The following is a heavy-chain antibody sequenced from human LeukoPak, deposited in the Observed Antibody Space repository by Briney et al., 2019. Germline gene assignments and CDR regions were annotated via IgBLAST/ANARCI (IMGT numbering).Heavy chain of an antibody. J-gene: IGHJ4*02. CDR2: INWNSGTI. V-gene: IGHV3-9*01. CDR1: GFTFDDYD. CDR3: ARDLRPYYYDSSGYSD. D-gene: IGHD3-22*01. Sequence: GGSLRLSCAASGFTFDDYDMHWVRQVPGKGLEWVSGINWNSGTIGYVDSVKGRFTISRDNAKNTLYLQMNSLRAEDTAVYYCARDLRPYYYDSSGYSDWGQGTLVTVSS.